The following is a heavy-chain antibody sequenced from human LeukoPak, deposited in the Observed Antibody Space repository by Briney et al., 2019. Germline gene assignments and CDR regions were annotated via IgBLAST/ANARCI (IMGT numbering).Heavy chain of an antibody. J-gene: IGHJ6*02. CDR2: IYPGDSDT. D-gene: IGHD4-17*01. V-gene: IGHV5-51*01. Sequence: GESLKISCKGSGYSFTSYWIGWVRQMPGKGLEWMGIIYPGDSDTRYSPSFQGQVTISADKSISTAYLQWSSLKASDTAMYYCARPSDDYGDRYGMDVWGQGTTVTVSS. CDR3: ARPSDDYGDRYGMDV. CDR1: GYSFTSYW.